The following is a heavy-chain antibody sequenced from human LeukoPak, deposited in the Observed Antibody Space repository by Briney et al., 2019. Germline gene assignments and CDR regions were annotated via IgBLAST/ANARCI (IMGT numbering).Heavy chain of an antibody. J-gene: IGHJ5*02. CDR1: GFTFSSYA. V-gene: IGHV3-23*01. Sequence: VQPGGSLRLSCAASGFTFSSYAMSWVRQAPGKGLEWVSAISGSGGSTYYADSVKGRFTISRDNSKNTLYLQMNSLRAEDTAVYYCAKDPHSSSWYGYNWFDPWGQGTLVTVSS. D-gene: IGHD6-13*01. CDR3: AKDPHSSSWYGYNWFDP. CDR2: ISGSGGST.